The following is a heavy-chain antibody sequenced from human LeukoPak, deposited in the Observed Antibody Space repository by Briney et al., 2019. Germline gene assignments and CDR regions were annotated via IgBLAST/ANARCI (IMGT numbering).Heavy chain of an antibody. V-gene: IGHV5-51*01. D-gene: IGHD3-22*01. CDR2: IYPGDSDT. CDR1: GYSFTSYW. CDR3: ARKLRDSSGYSYYFDY. Sequence: GESLKISCKGSGYSFTSYWIGWVRQMPGKGLEWMGIIYPGDSDTRYSPSFQGQVTISADKSISTAYLRWSSLKASDTAMYYCARKLRDSSGYSYYFDYWGQGTLVTVSS. J-gene: IGHJ4*02.